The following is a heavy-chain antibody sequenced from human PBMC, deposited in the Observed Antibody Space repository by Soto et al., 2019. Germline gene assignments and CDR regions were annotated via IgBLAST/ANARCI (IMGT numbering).Heavy chain of an antibody. V-gene: IGHV1-2*02. CDR3: ARDLRGYSNWFHP. Sequence: QVQLVQSGAEVKKPGASVKVSCETSGYTFNDFYIHWVREAPGQGLEWLGWINPNSGDTHYGQHFQGRVTLIAGTSINTTYMQLSSLAPGDTAMYYCARDLRGYSNWFHPWGQGTLVTVSS. CDR1: GYTFNDFY. CDR2: INPNSGDT. J-gene: IGHJ5*02. D-gene: IGHD5-18*01.